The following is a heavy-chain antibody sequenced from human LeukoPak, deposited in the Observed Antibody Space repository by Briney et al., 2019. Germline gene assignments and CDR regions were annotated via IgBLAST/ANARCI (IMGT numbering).Heavy chain of an antibody. CDR3: ARESGYCSGGSCYFGEYNWFDP. D-gene: IGHD2-15*01. CDR1: GFTFSDSY. CDR2: ISGSGHDI. V-gene: IGHV3-11*06. Sequence: GGSLRLSCAASGFTFSDSYMTWVRQAPGKGVEWVAYISGSGHDINYSDSVKGRFTISRDNSKNTLYLQMNSLRAEDTAVYYCARESGYCSGGSCYFGEYNWFDPWGQGTLVTVSS. J-gene: IGHJ5*02.